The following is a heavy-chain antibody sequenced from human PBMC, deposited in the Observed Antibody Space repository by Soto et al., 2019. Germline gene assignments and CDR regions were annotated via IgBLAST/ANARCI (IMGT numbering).Heavy chain of an antibody. D-gene: IGHD6-19*01. J-gene: IGHJ6*02. CDR1: GLIFSDYH. V-gene: IGHV3-72*01. CDR2: IRRKANSYTT. CDR3: ARLGGWSGGSNDMDV. Sequence: EVQLVESGGGLVQPGGSLRLSCAASGLIFSDYHMDWVRQAPGKGLEWVGRIRRKANSYTTEYAASVKGRFTISRDYSKNSLYLQMNSLKYEDTAVYYCARLGGWSGGSNDMDVGGQGTTVTVSS.